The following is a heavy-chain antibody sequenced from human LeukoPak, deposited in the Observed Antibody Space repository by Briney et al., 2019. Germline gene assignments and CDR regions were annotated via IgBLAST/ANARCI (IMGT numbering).Heavy chain of an antibody. CDR2: IYSGGST. D-gene: IGHD3-22*01. CDR3: ARIPRRVSYYYDSSTMDV. V-gene: IGHV3-66*01. J-gene: IGHJ6*02. CDR1: GFTVSSNY. Sequence: GGSLRLSCAASGFTVSSNYMSWVRQAPGKGLEWVSVIYSGGSTYYADSVKGRFTISRDNSKNTLYLQMNSLRAEDTAVYYCARIPRRVSYYYDSSTMDVWAQGTTVTVSS.